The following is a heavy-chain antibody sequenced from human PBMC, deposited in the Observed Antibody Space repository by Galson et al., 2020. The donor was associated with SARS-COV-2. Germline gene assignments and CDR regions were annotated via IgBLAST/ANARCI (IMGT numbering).Heavy chain of an antibody. CDR3: AKVRLNNNWIPYFDN. CDR1: GFKFDDYA. D-gene: IGHD1-1*01. Sequence: GGSLRLSCAASGFKFDDYAMNWVRQAPGKGLEWVGFISWDGDSTYYAESFKGRFIMTRDNRGNSLYLQLNSLRPEDTALYYCAKVRLNNNWIPYFDNWGQGTPVTVSS. V-gene: IGHV3-43D*03. CDR2: ISWDGDST. J-gene: IGHJ4*02.